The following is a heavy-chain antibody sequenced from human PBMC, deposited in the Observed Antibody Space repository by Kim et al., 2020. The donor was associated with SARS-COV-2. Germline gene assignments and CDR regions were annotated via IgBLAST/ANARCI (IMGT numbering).Heavy chain of an antibody. Sequence: SVKVSCRASGGTFSSYAISWVRQAPGQGLKWMGGIIPIFGTANYAQKFQGRVTITANESTSTAYMELSSLTSDDTAIYYCARGPSVVVTATHSSPQYHYGVAVWGQGTTVTVSS. V-gene: IGHV1-69*13. CDR3: ARGPSVVVTATHSSPQYHYGVAV. CDR1: GGTFSSYA. J-gene: IGHJ6*02. CDR2: IIPIFGTA. D-gene: IGHD2-21*02.